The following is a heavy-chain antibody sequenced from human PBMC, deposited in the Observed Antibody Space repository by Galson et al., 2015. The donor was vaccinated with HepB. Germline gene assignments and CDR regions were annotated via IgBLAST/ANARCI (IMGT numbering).Heavy chain of an antibody. Sequence: SVKVSCKAPGGTFSSYAISWVRQAPGKGPEWMGRIIPILGKTKYAQKFQGRVTIIADKSTSTAYMELSSLRYEDTAVYYCARDRWSGDDYGDHWWSDHWGRGTLATVSS. CDR1: GGTFSSYA. CDR2: IIPILGKT. V-gene: IGHV1-69*04. D-gene: IGHD4-17*01. J-gene: IGHJ2*01. CDR3: ARDRWSGDDYGDHWWSDH.